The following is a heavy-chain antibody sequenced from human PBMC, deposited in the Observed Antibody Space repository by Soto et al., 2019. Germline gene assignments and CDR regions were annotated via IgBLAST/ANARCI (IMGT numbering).Heavy chain of an antibody. CDR1: GFTFSSYA. D-gene: IGHD2-2*02. CDR3: ARRFRYCISTSCYMGNGFDI. V-gene: IGHV3-30-3*01. CDR2: ISYDGSNK. J-gene: IGHJ3*02. Sequence: GGSLRLSCAASGFTFSSYAMHWVRQAPGKGLEWVAVISYDGSNKDYADSVKGRFTISRDNFKNTLYLQMNSLRAEDTAVYYCARRFRYCISTSCYMGNGFDIWGQGTMVTVSS.